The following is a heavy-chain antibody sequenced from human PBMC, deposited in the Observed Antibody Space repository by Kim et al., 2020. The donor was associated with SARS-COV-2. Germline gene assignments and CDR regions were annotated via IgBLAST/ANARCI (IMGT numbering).Heavy chain of an antibody. CDR3: ARDLLANYYDSSGYSNWFDP. V-gene: IGHV1-3*01. CDR1: GYTFTSYA. D-gene: IGHD3-22*01. CDR2: INAGNGNT. Sequence: ASVKVSCKASGYTFTSYAMHWVRQAPGQRLEWMGWINAGNGNTKYSQKFQGRVTITRDTSASTAYMELSSLRSEDTAVYYCARDLLANYYDSSGYSNWFDPWGQGTLVTVSS. J-gene: IGHJ5*02.